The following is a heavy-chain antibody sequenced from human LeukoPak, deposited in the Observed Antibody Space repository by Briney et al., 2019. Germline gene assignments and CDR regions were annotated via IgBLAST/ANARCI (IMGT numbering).Heavy chain of an antibody. Sequence: GGSLRLSCAASGFIFSSYGMHWVRQAPGKGLEWVAVIWDDGSNQYYADFVKGRFTISRDNSKSTLFLQMNSLRAEDTAVYYCARDWGSVAVAGIDYWGQGTLVTVSS. D-gene: IGHD6-19*01. V-gene: IGHV3-33*01. J-gene: IGHJ4*02. CDR3: ARDWGSVAVAGIDY. CDR2: IWDDGSNQ. CDR1: GFIFSSYG.